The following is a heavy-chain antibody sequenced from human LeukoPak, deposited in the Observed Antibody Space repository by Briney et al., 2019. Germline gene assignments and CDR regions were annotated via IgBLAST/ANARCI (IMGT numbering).Heavy chain of an antibody. CDR1: GYGFTTYW. Sequence: GESLKISCKTSGYGFTTYWIGWVRQMPDKGLEWMGIIFPGDSDTRYSPSLQGHVTISADFSINTAYLQWSSLKASDTAMYYCARRASATEDLDYWGQGTLVTVSS. CDR3: ARRASATEDLDY. V-gene: IGHV5-51*01. J-gene: IGHJ4*02. CDR2: IFPGDSDT.